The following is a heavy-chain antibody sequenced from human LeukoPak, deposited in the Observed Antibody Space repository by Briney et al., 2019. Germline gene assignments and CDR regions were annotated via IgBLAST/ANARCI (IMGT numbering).Heavy chain of an antibody. CDR1: GFIFSDYY. CDR3: ARAVDIVATMSCGY. V-gene: IGHV3-11*01. CDR2: ISSSGSTM. D-gene: IGHD5-12*01. Sequence: PGGSLRLSCAASGFIFSDYYMSWIRQAPGKGLEWVSYISSSGSTMYYTDSVKGRFTISRDNAKDSLYLQMNSLRSEDTAVYYCARAVDIVATMSCGYWGQGTLVTVSS. J-gene: IGHJ4*02.